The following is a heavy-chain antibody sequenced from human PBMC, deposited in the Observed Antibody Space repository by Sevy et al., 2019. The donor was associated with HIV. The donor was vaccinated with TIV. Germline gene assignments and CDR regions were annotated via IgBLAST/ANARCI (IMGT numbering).Heavy chain of an antibody. Sequence: ASVKVSCKASGYTFTGYYMHWVRQAPGQGLAWMGWINPNSGGTNYAQKFQGRVTMTRDTSISTAYMELSRLRSDDTAVYYCARDRVVPAAIPRYYYYYGMDVWGQGTTVTVSS. CDR3: ARDRVVPAAIPRYYYYYGMDV. V-gene: IGHV1-2*02. D-gene: IGHD2-2*01. J-gene: IGHJ6*02. CDR1: GYTFTGYY. CDR2: INPNSGGT.